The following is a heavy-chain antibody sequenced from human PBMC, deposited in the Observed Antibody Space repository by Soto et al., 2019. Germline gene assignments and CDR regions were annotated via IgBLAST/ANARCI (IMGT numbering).Heavy chain of an antibody. CDR3: ARGGGVGVAGSAAFDM. CDR2: INPATGAA. V-gene: IGHV1-2*02. D-gene: IGHD3-3*01. J-gene: IGHJ3*02. Sequence: QLHLVQSGAVVKKPGASVTVSCSASGYPVTAYHMHWVRQAPGRGLEWMGGINPATGAAKYTQTSQGRVTMTRNTPRSTVFMELSGLTSEEPAVFYCARGGGVGVAGSAAFDMWGQGTLVTVSS. CDR1: GYPVTAYH.